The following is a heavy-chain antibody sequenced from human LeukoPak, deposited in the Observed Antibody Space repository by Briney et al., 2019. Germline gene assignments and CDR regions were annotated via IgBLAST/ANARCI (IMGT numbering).Heavy chain of an antibody. CDR3: ARDQGKYGSGSYYNGFDY. CDR1: GFIFADHG. Sequence: GESLRLSCAASGFIFADHGMTWVRQVPGKGLEWVSGINWNGGSTGYVDSVKGRFTISRDNSKNTLYLQMNSLRAEDTAVYYCARDQGKYGSGSYYNGFDYWGQGTLVTVSS. V-gene: IGHV3-20*04. J-gene: IGHJ4*02. CDR2: INWNGGST. D-gene: IGHD3-10*01.